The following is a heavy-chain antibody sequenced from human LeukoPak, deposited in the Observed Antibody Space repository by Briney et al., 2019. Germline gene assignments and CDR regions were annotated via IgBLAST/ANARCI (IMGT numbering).Heavy chain of an antibody. D-gene: IGHD3-10*01. V-gene: IGHV6-1*01. J-gene: IGHJ4*02. CDR3: ARRSYAVREVPFDF. CDR2: TYYRSKWYN. CDR1: VDSVSRNSVA. Sequence: SQTLSLTRAISVDSVSRNSVAWNWIRHSLSRGLEWLGRTYYRSKWYNDYAVSVKSRITINPDTSKNQFSLQLNSVTPEDTAVYYCARRSYAVREVPFDFWGQGTLVTVSS.